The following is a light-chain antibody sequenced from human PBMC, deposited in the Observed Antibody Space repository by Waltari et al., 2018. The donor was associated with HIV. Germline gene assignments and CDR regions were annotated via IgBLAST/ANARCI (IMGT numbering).Light chain of an antibody. Sequence: DIRMTQSPSSLSASVGDGVTITCRASQGISRYLNWYQQKPGRAPILLIYAASSLQSGVPSRFSGHGSGTDFTLTISSLRPEDFATYFCQHSYMTPWTFGQGTKVEVK. CDR2: AAS. V-gene: IGKV1-39*01. J-gene: IGKJ1*01. CDR3: QHSYMTPWT. CDR1: QGISRY.